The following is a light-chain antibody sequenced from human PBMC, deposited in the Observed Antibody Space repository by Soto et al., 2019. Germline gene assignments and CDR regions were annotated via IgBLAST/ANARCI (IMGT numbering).Light chain of an antibody. CDR1: QSVSSSY. Sequence: EIVLTQSPGTLSLSPGERATLSCRASQSVSSSYLSWYQQKPGQAPRLLIYGASSRSTGIPDRFSGSGSGPDFPLTISRREPEDFAVYYWPQYGSSPVFTFGPGTTVDIK. V-gene: IGKV3-20*01. CDR2: GAS. J-gene: IGKJ3*01. CDR3: PQYGSSPVFT.